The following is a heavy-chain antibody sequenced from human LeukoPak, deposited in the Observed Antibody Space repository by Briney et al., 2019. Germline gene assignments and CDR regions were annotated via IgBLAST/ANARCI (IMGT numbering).Heavy chain of an antibody. CDR1: GYGFTSYY. CDR3: ARHGSGRYYPAEGRVDY. J-gene: IGHJ4*02. V-gene: IGHV1-46*03. Sequence: ASVRVSCTAFGYGFTSYYIHWVRQAPGQGGEWMGIINPSVGGTTYARKFQGRVTMTRDTSTSTVYMELSSLRSEDTAVYYCARHGSGRYYPAEGRVDYWGQGTLVTVS. CDR2: INPSVGGT. D-gene: IGHD3-10*01.